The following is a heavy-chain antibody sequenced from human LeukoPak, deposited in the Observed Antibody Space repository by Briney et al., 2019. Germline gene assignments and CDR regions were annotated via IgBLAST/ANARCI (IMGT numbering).Heavy chain of an antibody. V-gene: IGHV3-30*01. CDR3: ARDRGGSYSAIDY. J-gene: IGHJ4*02. CDR1: GFIFSNYA. CDR2: ISSDGSKT. D-gene: IGHD1-26*01. Sequence: GGSLRLSCAASGFIFSNYAMHWVRQAPGKGLEWVALISSDGSKTYHADSVKGRFSISRDNSKNTLCLQLNSLRAEDTSVYYCARDRGGSYSAIDYWGQGTLVTVSS.